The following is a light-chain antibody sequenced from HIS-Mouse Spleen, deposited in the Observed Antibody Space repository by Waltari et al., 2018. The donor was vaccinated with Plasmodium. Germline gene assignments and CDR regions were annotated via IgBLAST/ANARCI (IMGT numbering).Light chain of an antibody. V-gene: IGKV3-15*01. J-gene: IGKJ3*01. CDR2: GAS. Sequence: EIVMTQSPATLSVSPGERATLPCRASQSVSSKLAWYQQKPCQAPRLLIYGASTRATGIPARFSGSGSGTEFTLTISSLQSEDFAVYYCQQYNNWSFTFGPGTKVDIK. CDR3: QQYNNWSFT. CDR1: QSVSSK.